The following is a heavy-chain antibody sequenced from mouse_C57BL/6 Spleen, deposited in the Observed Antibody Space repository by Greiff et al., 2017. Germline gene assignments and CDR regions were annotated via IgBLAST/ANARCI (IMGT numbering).Heavy chain of an antibody. Sequence: VQLQQPGAELVRPGSSVKLSCKASGYTFTSYWMDWVKQRPGQGLEWIGNIYPSDSETHYNQKFKDKATLTVDKSSSTAYMQLSSLTSEDSAVYYCARSGLYGSSPYYYAMDYWGQGTSVTVSS. D-gene: IGHD1-1*01. CDR1: GYTFTSYW. J-gene: IGHJ4*01. V-gene: IGHV1-61*01. CDR2: IYPSDSET. CDR3: ARSGLYGSSPYYYAMDY.